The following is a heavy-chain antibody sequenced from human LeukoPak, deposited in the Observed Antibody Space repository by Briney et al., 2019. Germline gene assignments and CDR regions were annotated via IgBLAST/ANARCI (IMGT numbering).Heavy chain of an antibody. CDR2: ISAYNGNT. Sequence: ASVKVSCKASGYTFTSYGISWVRQAPGQGLEWMGWISAYNGNTNYAQKLQGRVTMTTDASTSTAYMELRSLRSDDTAVYYCARASPPYYYDSSGYYFDYWGQGTLVTVSS. J-gene: IGHJ4*02. D-gene: IGHD3-22*01. V-gene: IGHV1-18*01. CDR3: ARASPPYYYDSSGYYFDY. CDR1: GYTFTSYG.